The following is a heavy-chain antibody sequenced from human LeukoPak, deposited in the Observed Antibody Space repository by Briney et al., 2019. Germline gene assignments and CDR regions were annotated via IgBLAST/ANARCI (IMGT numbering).Heavy chain of an antibody. CDR3: ARQASLAARITY. CDR2: IYPGDSDT. V-gene: IGHV5-51*01. Sequence: GDSLKISSQGSGYNFISYWIAWVRQIPGKGLEWMAIIYPGDSDTRYSPSFEGRVSISVDKSITTAYLQWSSLKASDTAMYYCARQASLAARITYWGQGNQVTVSS. CDR1: GYNFISYW. D-gene: IGHD6-6*01. J-gene: IGHJ4*02.